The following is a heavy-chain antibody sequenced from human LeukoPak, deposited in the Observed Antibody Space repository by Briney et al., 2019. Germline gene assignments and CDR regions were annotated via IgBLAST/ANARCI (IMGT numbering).Heavy chain of an antibody. J-gene: IGHJ4*02. CDR2: IKQDGSEK. V-gene: IGHV3-7*03. CDR1: GFTFSSYW. CDR3: ARLNFGDDY. D-gene: IGHD4-17*01. Sequence: GGSLRLSCAASGFTFSSYWMSWVRQAPGKGLEWVANIKQDGSEKYYVDSVKGRFTISRDNAKNSLYLQMNSLGDEDTAVYHCARLNFGDDYWGQGALVTVSS.